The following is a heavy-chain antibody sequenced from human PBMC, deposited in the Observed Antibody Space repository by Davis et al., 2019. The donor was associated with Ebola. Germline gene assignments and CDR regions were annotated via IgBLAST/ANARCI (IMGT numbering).Heavy chain of an antibody. CDR1: GFTFSSYS. J-gene: IGHJ6*02. CDR2: ISSSSSTI. D-gene: IGHD2-2*01. Sequence: GESLKISCAASGFTFSSYSMNWVRQAPGKGLEWVSYISSSSSTIYYADSVKGRFTISRDNAKNSLYLQMNSLRDEDTAVYYCAREESCSSTSCYGYYYYYGMDVWGQGTTVTGSS. CDR3: AREESCSSTSCYGYYYYYGMDV. V-gene: IGHV3-48*02.